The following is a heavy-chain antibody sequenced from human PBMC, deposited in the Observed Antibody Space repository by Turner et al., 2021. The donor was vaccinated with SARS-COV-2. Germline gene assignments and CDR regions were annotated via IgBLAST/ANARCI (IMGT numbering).Heavy chain of an antibody. Sequence: EVQLLESGGGLVQPGGSLRLSCAASGFTFSSYAMSWVRQAPGKGLEWVSAISGSGGSTYYADSVKGRFTISRDNSKNTLYLQMSSLRAEDTAIYYCAKDVGVASLVGATADYWGQGTLVTVSS. D-gene: IGHD1-26*01. V-gene: IGHV3-23*01. CDR2: ISGSGGST. CDR1: GFTFSSYA. J-gene: IGHJ4*01. CDR3: AKDVGVASLVGATADY.